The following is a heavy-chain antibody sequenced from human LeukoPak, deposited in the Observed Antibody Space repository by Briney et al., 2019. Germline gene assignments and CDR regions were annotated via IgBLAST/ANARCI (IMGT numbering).Heavy chain of an antibody. CDR2: ISSSSSYI. Sequence: GGSLRLSCAASGFTFNSYSMNWARQAPGKGLEWVSSISSSSSYIYYADSVKGRFTISRDNAKNSLYLQMNSLRAEDTAVYYCASGYYYDSSGFQSHAFDIWGQGTMVTVSS. CDR1: GFTFNSYS. V-gene: IGHV3-21*01. CDR3: ASGYYYDSSGFQSHAFDI. D-gene: IGHD3-22*01. J-gene: IGHJ3*02.